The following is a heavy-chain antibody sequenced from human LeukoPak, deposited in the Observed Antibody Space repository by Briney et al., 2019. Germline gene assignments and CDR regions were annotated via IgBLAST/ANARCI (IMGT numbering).Heavy chain of an antibody. CDR1: GFTFGSYW. V-gene: IGHV3-23*01. CDR3: AKGRATAGTANDY. Sequence: GGSLRLSCAASGFTFGSYWMHWVRQAPGKGLEWVSTISGSGGSTYYADSVKGRFAISRDNSKNTLYLQMNSLRAEDTAVYYCAKGRATAGTANDYWGQGTLVTVSS. J-gene: IGHJ4*02. D-gene: IGHD6-13*01. CDR2: ISGSGGST.